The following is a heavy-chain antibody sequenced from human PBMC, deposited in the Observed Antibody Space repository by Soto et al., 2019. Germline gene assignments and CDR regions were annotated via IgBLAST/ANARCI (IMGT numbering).Heavy chain of an antibody. CDR2: IIPILGIA. CDR1: GGTFSSYT. V-gene: IGHV1-69*02. Sequence: QVQLVQSGAEVKKPGSSVKVSCKASGGTFSSYTISWVRQARGQGLEWMGRIIPILGIANYAQKFQGRVTITADKSTSTAYMELSSLRSEDTAVYYCARGDRDCSGGSCGSSYWGQGTLVTVSS. CDR3: ARGDRDCSGGSCGSSY. D-gene: IGHD2-15*01. J-gene: IGHJ4*02.